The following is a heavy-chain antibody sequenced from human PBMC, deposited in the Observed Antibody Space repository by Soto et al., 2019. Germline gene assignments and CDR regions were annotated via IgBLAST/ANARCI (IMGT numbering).Heavy chain of an antibody. V-gene: IGHV3-23*01. CDR2: ISGDAGST. J-gene: IGHJ4*02. CDR3: AKDPGHCPSTSCYDLY. Sequence: GGSLRLSCAASGFTFSGYAMSWIRQAPGKGLEWVSLISGDAGSTHYADSVKGRFTISRDNSMNTLYLQMNSLRAEDTAVYYCAKDPGHCPSTSCYDLYWGQGTLVTVS. D-gene: IGHD2-2*01. CDR1: GFTFSGYA.